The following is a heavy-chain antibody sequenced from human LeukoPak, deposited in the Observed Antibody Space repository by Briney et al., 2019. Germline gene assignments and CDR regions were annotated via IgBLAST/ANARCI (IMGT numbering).Heavy chain of an antibody. CDR1: GHSVNNSSY. Sequence: SETVSLTCSVSGHSVNNSSYWGWIRQSPGKGLEWIATVCHIGTTFYNPSLKSRLKISADASKSVVSLRLTSVTATDTAMYYCVRGQNLYGWGQGILLVVSS. CDR3: VRGQNLYG. J-gene: IGHJ4*02. D-gene: IGHD2/OR15-2a*01. CDR2: VCHIGTT. V-gene: IGHV4-38-2*02.